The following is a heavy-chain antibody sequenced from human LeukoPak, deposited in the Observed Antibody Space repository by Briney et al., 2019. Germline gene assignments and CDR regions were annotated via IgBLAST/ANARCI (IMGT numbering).Heavy chain of an antibody. CDR1: GFTFSTYA. D-gene: IGHD5-18*01. V-gene: IGHV3-23*01. CDR2: ISGSGSNT. J-gene: IGHJ4*02. Sequence: GGSLRLPCAASGFTFSTYAMSWVRQAPGKGLEWVSTISGSGSNTYFVDSVKGRFTISRDNSKNTLYLQMNSLRAEDTAVYYCAKRSYGYCDYWGQGTLVTVSS. CDR3: AKRSYGYCDY.